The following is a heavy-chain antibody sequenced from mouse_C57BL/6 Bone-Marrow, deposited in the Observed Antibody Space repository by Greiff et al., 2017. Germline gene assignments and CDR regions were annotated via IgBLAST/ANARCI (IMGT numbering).Heavy chain of an antibody. CDR1: GYAFSSSW. Sequence: QVQLQQSGPELVKPGASVKISCKASGYAFSSSWMNWVKQRPGKGLEWIGRIYPGDGDTNYNGKFKGKATLTADKSSSTAYMQLSSLTSEDSAVCFSAREGDYYGSSYGYWYFDVWGTGTTVTVSS. D-gene: IGHD1-1*01. V-gene: IGHV1-82*01. J-gene: IGHJ1*03. CDR2: IYPGDGDT. CDR3: AREGDYYGSSYGYWYFDV.